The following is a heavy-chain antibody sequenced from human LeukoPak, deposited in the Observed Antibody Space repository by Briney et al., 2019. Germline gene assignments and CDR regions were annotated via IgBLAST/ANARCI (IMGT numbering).Heavy chain of an antibody. CDR3: AREGGTREYNGDTWRHFFDF. CDR1: GYSFSVYS. D-gene: IGHD4-17*01. V-gene: IGHV1-46*01. CDR2: INPNGGTT. Sequence: ASVKVSCKASGYSFSVYSIDWVRQAPGQGLEWVGTINPNGGTTSLAQKFQGRVTLTRDMSTNTVSLELRSLRPEDTAVYFCAREGGTREYNGDTWRHFFDFWGQGTLVTVSP. J-gene: IGHJ4*02.